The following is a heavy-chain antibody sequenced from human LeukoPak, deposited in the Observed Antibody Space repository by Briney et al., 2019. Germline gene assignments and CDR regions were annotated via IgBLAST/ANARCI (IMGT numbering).Heavy chain of an antibody. D-gene: IGHD2-2*01. Sequence: GESLKISCKGSGYSFTSYWIGWVRQMPGKGLEWMGIIYPGDSDTRYSPSSQGQVTISADKSISTAYLQWRSLKASDTAMYYCARHCSSTSCYGYYFDYWGQGTLVTVSS. J-gene: IGHJ4*02. CDR3: ARHCSSTSCYGYYFDY. V-gene: IGHV5-51*01. CDR2: IYPGDSDT. CDR1: GYSFTSYW.